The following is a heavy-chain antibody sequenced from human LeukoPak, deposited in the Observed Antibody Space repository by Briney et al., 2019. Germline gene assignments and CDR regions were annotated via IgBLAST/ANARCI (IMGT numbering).Heavy chain of an antibody. J-gene: IGHJ4*02. CDR2: IDPSASYT. CDR3: ARRTSRYSSSSDY. CDR1: GYSFTSYW. Sequence: GESLKISCKGSGYSFTSYWISWVRQMPGKGLEWMGRIDPSASYTNYRPSFQGHVTISADKSISTAYLQWSSLKASDTAIYYCARRTSRYSSSSDYWGQGTLVTVSS. V-gene: IGHV5-10-1*01. D-gene: IGHD6-6*01.